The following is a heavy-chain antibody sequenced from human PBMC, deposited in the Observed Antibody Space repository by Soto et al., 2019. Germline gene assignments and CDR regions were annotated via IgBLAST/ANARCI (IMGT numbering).Heavy chain of an antibody. CDR1: GFTFSSYS. Sequence: GGSLRLSCAASGFTFSSYSMNWVRQAPGKGLEWVSSISSSSSYIYYADSVKGRFTISRDNAKNSLYLQMNSLRAEDTAVYYCARGRSGQQLAKPPKTNAYYMDVWGKGTTVTVSS. D-gene: IGHD6-13*01. V-gene: IGHV3-21*01. CDR3: ARGRSGQQLAKPPKTNAYYMDV. CDR2: ISSSSSYI. J-gene: IGHJ6*03.